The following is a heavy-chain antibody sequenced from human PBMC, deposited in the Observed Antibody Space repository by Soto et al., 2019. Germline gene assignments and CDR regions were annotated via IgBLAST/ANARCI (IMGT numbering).Heavy chain of an antibody. CDR2: IIPIFGTA. D-gene: IGHD5-12*01. CDR3: ARNNSGYDSFVFLSGYYYYGMDV. CDR1: GGTFSSYA. Sequence: ASVKVSCKASGGTFSSYAISWVRQAPGQGLEWMGGIIPIFGTANYAQKFQGRVTITADESTGTAYMELSSLRSEDTAVYYCARNNSGYDSFVFLSGYYYYGMDVWGQGTTVTVSS. J-gene: IGHJ6*02. V-gene: IGHV1-69*13.